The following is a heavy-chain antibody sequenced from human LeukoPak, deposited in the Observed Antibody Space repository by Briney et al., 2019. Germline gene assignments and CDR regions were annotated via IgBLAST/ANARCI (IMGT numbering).Heavy chain of an antibody. Sequence: PGGSLRLSCTASGFTFGDYAMSWVRQAPGKGLEGVGFIRSKAYGGTTEYAASVKGRFTISRDDSKSIAYLQMNSLKTEDTAAYYCTRARGTGYYYYYYMDVWGKGTTVTVSS. CDR1: GFTFGDYA. D-gene: IGHD3-10*01. CDR3: TRARGTGYYYYYYMDV. J-gene: IGHJ6*03. V-gene: IGHV3-49*04. CDR2: IRSKAYGGTT.